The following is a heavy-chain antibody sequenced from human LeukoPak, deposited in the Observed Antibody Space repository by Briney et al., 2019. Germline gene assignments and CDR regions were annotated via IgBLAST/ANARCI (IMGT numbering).Heavy chain of an antibody. Sequence: PGGSLRLSCAASGFTFSSYAMSWVRQAPGKGLEWVSSITGSGDSTYYADSVRGRFTISRDSSKNPLSLQMNSLRAEDTAVYYCAKGGMGYSGAYYVGNWGQGTLVTVSS. CDR1: GFTFSSYA. CDR3: AKGGMGYSGAYYVGN. D-gene: IGHD1-26*01. V-gene: IGHV3-23*01. CDR2: ITGSGDST. J-gene: IGHJ4*02.